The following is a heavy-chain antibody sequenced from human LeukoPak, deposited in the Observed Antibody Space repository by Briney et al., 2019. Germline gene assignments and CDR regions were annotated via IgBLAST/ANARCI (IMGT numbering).Heavy chain of an antibody. CDR2: ISAYNGNT. CDR3: AREKDFWSGYYPSDY. CDR1: GYAFTSYG. V-gene: IGHV1-18*01. D-gene: IGHD3-3*01. J-gene: IGHJ4*02. Sequence: ASVKVSCKASGYAFTSYGISWVRQAPGQGLEWMGWISAYNGNTNYAQKLQGRVTMTTDTSTSTAYMELRSLRSDDTAMYYCAREKDFWSGYYPSDYWGQGTLVTVSS.